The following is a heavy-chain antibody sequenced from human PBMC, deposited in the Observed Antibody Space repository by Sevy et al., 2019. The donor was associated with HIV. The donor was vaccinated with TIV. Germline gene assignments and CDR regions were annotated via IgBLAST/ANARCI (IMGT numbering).Heavy chain of an antibody. D-gene: IGHD6-13*01. CDR1: GASISSGGYS. CDR2: IFQSRAT. Sequence: SETLSLTCSVSGASISSGGYSWNWIRQPPGKGLEWMGYIFQSRATYYIPSLQSRVTISVDMSKNQFSLNLRSLTVADTAVYYCARGRVGDTSSYYGASDVWGQGTTVTVSS. J-gene: IGHJ3*01. V-gene: IGHV4-30-2*01. CDR3: ARGRVGDTSSYYGASDV.